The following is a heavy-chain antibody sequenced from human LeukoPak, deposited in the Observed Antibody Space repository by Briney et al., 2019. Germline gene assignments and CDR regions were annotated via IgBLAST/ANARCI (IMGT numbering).Heavy chain of an antibody. D-gene: IGHD3-22*01. J-gene: IGHJ4*02. CDR3: ARREYYYDSSGYTLWYFDY. Sequence: GESLKISCKGSGYSFTSYWIGWVRQLPGKGLEWMGIIYPGDSDTRYSPSFQGQFTISADKSISTAYLQWSSLKASDTAMYYCARREYYYDSSGYTLWYFDYWGQGTLVTVSS. CDR1: GYSFTSYW. V-gene: IGHV5-51*01. CDR2: IYPGDSDT.